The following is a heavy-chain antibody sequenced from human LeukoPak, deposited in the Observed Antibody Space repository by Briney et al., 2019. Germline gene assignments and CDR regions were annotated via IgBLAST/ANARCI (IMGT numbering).Heavy chain of an antibody. D-gene: IGHD2-21*01. CDR2: ISSSSSYI. CDR1: GFTFSSYS. Sequence: GGSLRLSCAASGFTFSSYSMNWVRQAPGKGLEWVSSISSSSSYIYYADSVKGRFTISRDNAKNSLYLQMNSLRAEDTAVYYCARNGRLMWWGAYDYWGQGTLVTVSS. V-gene: IGHV3-21*01. CDR3: ARNGRLMWWGAYDY. J-gene: IGHJ4*02.